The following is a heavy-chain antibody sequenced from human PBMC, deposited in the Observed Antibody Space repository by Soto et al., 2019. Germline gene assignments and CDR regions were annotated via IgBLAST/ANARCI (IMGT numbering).Heavy chain of an antibody. V-gene: IGHV3-23*01. J-gene: IGHJ6*02. CDR3: AKVQVATTTDRAPYYYYGMDV. CDR2: ISGSGGST. Sequence: PGGSLRLSCAASGFTFSSYAMSRVRQTPGKGLEWVSAISGSGGSTYYADSVKGRFTISRDNSKNTLYLQMNSLRAEDTAVYYCAKVQVATTTDRAPYYYYGMDVWGQGTTVTVSS. CDR1: GFTFSSYA. D-gene: IGHD5-12*01.